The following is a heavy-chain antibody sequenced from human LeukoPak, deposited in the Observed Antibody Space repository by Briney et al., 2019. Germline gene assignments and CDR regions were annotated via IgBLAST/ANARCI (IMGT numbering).Heavy chain of an antibody. CDR1: GGSISSSSYY. CDR2: IYYSGST. Sequence: SETLSLTCTVSGGSISSSSYYWGWVRQPPGKGLEWIGSIYYSGSTYYNPSLKSRVTISVDTSKNQFSLKLSSVTAADTAVYYCAGREQLGYFDYWGQGTLVSVSS. D-gene: IGHD6-13*01. J-gene: IGHJ4*02. CDR3: AGREQLGYFDY. V-gene: IGHV4-39*01.